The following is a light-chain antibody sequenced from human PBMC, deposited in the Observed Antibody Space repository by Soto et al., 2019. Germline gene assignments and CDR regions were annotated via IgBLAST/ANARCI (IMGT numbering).Light chain of an antibody. CDR2: SNN. CDR3: AAWDNSLSEYV. CDR1: SSNIGRNT. V-gene: IGLV1-44*01. Sequence: QSVLNQPPSASETPGQRVTISCSGSSSNIGRNTVNWYQQLPGTAPKLVIYSNNQRPSGVPDRFSGSKSGTSGSLAISGLQSEDEADYYCAAWDNSLSEYVFGTGTKRTVL. J-gene: IGLJ1*01.